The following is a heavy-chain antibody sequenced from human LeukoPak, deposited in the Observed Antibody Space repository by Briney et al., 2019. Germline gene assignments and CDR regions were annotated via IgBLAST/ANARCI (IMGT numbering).Heavy chain of an antibody. CDR1: GYSISGGYY. CDR3: ARGRWLRYFDWLSKRFDP. J-gene: IGHJ5*02. D-gene: IGHD3-9*01. V-gene: IGHV4-38-2*02. Sequence: SETLSLTCTVSGYSISGGYYWGWIRQPPGQGLEWIGSISHSGSTYYNPSLKSRVTISVDTSKNQFSLKLSSVTAADTAVYYCARGRWLRYFDWLSKRFDPWGQGTLVTVSS. CDR2: ISHSGST.